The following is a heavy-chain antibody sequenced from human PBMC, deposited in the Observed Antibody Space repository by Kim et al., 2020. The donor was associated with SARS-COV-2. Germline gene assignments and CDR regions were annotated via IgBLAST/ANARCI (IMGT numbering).Heavy chain of an antibody. V-gene: IGHV3-72*01. CDR3: SRSYRGVAIYAFDI. CDR1: GFALSDHD. J-gene: IGHJ3*02. D-gene: IGHD3-10*01. Sequence: GGSLRLSCAATGFALSDHDIDWVRHIPGKGLEWVGLIRNRADGYTTAYAASGRDRFTLARDNSKNSLYLQMNSLKCVDSAVYYCSRSYRGVAIYAFDIWGDGTTGTAS. CDR2: IRNRADGYTT.